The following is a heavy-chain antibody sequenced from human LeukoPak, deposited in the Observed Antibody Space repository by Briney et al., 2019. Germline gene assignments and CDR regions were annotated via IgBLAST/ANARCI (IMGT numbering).Heavy chain of an antibody. D-gene: IGHD1-26*01. V-gene: IGHV1-46*01. CDR2: VHSSGGVI. Sequence: ASVKVSCKASGYTFTSDYMNWVRQAPGQGLEWMGIVHSSGGVIRYAQEFQGRVTVTRDTSTSTVYMELSSLRSEDTAVYYCAGSSHQRNWFDPWGQGTLDTVSS. CDR1: GYTFTSDY. J-gene: IGHJ5*02. CDR3: AGSSHQRNWFDP.